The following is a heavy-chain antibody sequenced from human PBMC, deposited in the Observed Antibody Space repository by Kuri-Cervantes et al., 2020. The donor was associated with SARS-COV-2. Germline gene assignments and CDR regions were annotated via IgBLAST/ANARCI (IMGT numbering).Heavy chain of an antibody. V-gene: IGHV3-7*03. CDR1: GFTFSSYG. CDR3: AKTGANWDYYMDV. D-gene: IGHD7-27*01. CDR2: IKQDGSEK. J-gene: IGHJ6*03. Sequence: GGSLRLSCAASGFTFSSYGMSWVRQAPGKGLEWVANIKQDGSEKYYVDSVKGRFTISRDNSKNTLYLQMNSLRAGDTAVYYCAKTGANWDYYMDVWGKGTTVTVSS.